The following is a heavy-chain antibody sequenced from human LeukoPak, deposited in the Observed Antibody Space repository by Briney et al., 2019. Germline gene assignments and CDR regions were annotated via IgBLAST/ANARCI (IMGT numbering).Heavy chain of an antibody. CDR1: GYTFTGYY. CDR2: INPNSGGT. CDR3: ARGNNWNDEGWFDP. J-gene: IGHJ5*02. V-gene: IGHV1-2*04. D-gene: IGHD1-20*01. Sequence: ASVNVSCKASGYTFTGYYMHWVRQAPGQGLEWMGWINPNSGGTNYAQKFQGWVTMTRDTSISTAYMELSRLRSDDTAVYYCARGNNWNDEGWFDPWGQGTLVTVSS.